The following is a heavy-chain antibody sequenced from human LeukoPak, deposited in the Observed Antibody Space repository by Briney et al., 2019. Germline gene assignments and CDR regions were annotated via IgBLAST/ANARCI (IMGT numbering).Heavy chain of an antibody. J-gene: IGHJ1*01. CDR1: GFTFSSYA. D-gene: IGHD2-2*01. CDR3: AKVSNIVVVPAARLGPKAEYFQH. Sequence: GGSLRLSCAASGFTFSSYAMSWVRQAPGKGLEWVSAISGSGGSTYYADSVKGRFTISRDNSKNTLYLQMNSLRAEDTAVYYCAKVSNIVVVPAARLGPKAEYFQHWGQGTLVTVSS. V-gene: IGHV3-23*01. CDR2: ISGSGGST.